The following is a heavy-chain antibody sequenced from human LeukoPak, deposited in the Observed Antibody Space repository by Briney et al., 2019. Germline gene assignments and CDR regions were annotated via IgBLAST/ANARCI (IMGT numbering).Heavy chain of an antibody. J-gene: IGHJ4*02. CDR1: GGSISSYY. CDR2: IYHSRST. Sequence: SETLSLTCTVSGGSISSYYWSWIRQPPGKGLEWIGYIYHSRSTNYNPSLKSRVTISVDTSKNQFSLKLSSVTAADTAVYYCARVGHYYDSSGYYYEDFDYWGQGTLVTVSS. D-gene: IGHD3-22*01. V-gene: IGHV4-59*01. CDR3: ARVGHYYDSSGYYYEDFDY.